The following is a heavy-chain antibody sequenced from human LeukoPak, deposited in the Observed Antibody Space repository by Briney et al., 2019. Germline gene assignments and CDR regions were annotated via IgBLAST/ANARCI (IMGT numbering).Heavy chain of an antibody. CDR1: GYTFTGYY. V-gene: IGHV1-2*04. D-gene: IGHD5-18*01. CDR2: INPNSGGT. J-gene: IGHJ4*02. CDR3: ARLRLGPRGGYSYGYLGY. Sequence: ASVKVSCKASGYTFTGYYMHWVRQAPGQGLEWMGWINPNSGGTNYAQKFQGWVTMTRDTSISTAYMELSRLRSDDTAVYYCARLRLGPRGGYSYGYLGYWGQGTLVTVSS.